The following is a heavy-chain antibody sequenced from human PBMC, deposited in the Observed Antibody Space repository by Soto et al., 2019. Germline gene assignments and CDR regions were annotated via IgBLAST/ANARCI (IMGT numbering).Heavy chain of an antibody. Sequence: QVQLQESGPGLVKPSQTLSLTCTVSGGSISSDGYYWSWIRQHPGKGLEWIGYIYHSGSTYYNPSLASRITISVDTSKNQFSLKLSSVTAADTAVYYCASEDYYGSGSPDHWGQGTLVTVSS. CDR2: IYHSGST. CDR3: ASEDYYGSGSPDH. CDR1: GGSISSDGYY. V-gene: IGHV4-31*03. J-gene: IGHJ4*02. D-gene: IGHD3-10*01.